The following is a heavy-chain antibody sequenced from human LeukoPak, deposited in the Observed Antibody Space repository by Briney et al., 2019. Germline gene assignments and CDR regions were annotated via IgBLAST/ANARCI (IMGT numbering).Heavy chain of an antibody. CDR3: ARAVAGVKEYFQH. CDR2: IIPILGIA. J-gene: IGHJ1*01. Sequence: SVKVSCKASGGTFSSYAISWVRQAPGQGLEWMGRIIPILGIANYAQKFQGRVTITADKSTSTAYMELSSLRSEDTAVYYCARAVAGVKEYFQHWGQGTLVTVSS. V-gene: IGHV1-69*04. CDR1: GGTFSSYA. D-gene: IGHD6-19*01.